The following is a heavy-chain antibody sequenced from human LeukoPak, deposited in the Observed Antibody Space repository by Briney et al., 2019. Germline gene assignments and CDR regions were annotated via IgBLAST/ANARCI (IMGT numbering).Heavy chain of an antibody. CDR3: ARGASDSSGPMGSFDY. V-gene: IGHV4-34*01. Sequence: SETLSLTCAVYGGSFSGYYWSWIRQPPGHGLEWIGEINHSGSTNYNPSLKSRVTISVDTSKNQFSLKLSSVTAADTAVYYCARGASDSSGPMGSFDYWGQGTLVTVSS. J-gene: IGHJ4*02. D-gene: IGHD3-22*01. CDR2: INHSGST. CDR1: GGSFSGYY.